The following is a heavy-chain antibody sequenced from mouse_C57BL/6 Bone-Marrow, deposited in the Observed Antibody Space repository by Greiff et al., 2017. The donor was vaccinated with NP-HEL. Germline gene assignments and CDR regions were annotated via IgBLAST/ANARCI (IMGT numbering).Heavy chain of an antibody. CDR2: ISSGSSTI. CDR3: ARIYYDHYYAMDY. J-gene: IGHJ4*01. V-gene: IGHV5-17*01. CDR1: GFTFSDYG. Sequence: EVQRVESGGGLVKPGGSLKLSCAASGFTFSDYGMHWVRQAPEKGLEWVAYISSGSSTISYADTVKGRFTISRDNAKNTLFLQMTSLRSEDTAMYYCARIYYDHYYAMDYWGQGTSVTVSS. D-gene: IGHD2-4*01.